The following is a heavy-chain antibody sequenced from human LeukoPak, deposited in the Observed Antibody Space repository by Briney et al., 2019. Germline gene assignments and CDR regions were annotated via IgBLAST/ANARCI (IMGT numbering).Heavy chain of an antibody. D-gene: IGHD2-2*02. CDR3: ARESVVVPAAIPGEMDAFDI. J-gene: IGHJ3*02. V-gene: IGHV4-4*07. Sequence: SETLSLTCTVSGGSISSYYWSWIRQPAGKGLEWIGRIYTSGSTNYNPSLKSRVTMSVDTSKNQFSLKLSSVTAADTAVYYCARESVVVPAAIPGEMDAFDIWGQGTMVTVSS. CDR2: IYTSGST. CDR1: GGSISSYY.